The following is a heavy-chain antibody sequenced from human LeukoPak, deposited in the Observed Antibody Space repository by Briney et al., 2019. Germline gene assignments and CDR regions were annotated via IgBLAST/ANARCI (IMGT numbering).Heavy chain of an antibody. J-gene: IGHJ6*02. V-gene: IGHV3-74*01. CDR3: ARGGDDSSSALRYYYYGMDV. CDR2: ISSDEIST. D-gene: IGHD6-6*01. CDR1: GFTFSTYW. Sequence: GGSLRLSCAASGFTFSTYWMHWVRQAPGKGLVWVSRISSDEISTSYADSVKGRFTISRDNAKNSLYLQMNGLRAEDTAVYYCARGGDDSSSALRYYYYGMDVWGQGTTVTVSS.